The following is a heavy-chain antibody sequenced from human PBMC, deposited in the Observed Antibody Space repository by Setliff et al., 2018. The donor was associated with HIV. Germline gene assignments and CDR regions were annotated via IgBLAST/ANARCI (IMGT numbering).Heavy chain of an antibody. CDR3: ARAYYYYYMDV. CDR1: GGSVSSSGYY. J-gene: IGHJ6*03. CDR2: VYYTWST. Sequence: SETLSLTCTLSGGSVSSSGYYCGWLRQPPGQGPEWIGSVYYTWSTYYSLSLKSRVTISVDTSKNQFSLKLSSVTAADTAVYYCARAYYYYYMDVWGKGTTVTVSS. V-gene: IGHV4-39*07.